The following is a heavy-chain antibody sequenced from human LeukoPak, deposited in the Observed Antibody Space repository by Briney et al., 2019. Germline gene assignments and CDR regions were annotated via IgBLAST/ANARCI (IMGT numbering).Heavy chain of an antibody. D-gene: IGHD2-2*01. J-gene: IGHJ6*03. V-gene: IGHV3-20*04. Sequence: GGSLRLSCAASGFTFDDYGMGWVRQAPGKGLEWVSGINWNGGSTGYADSVKGRFTISRDNAKNSLYLQMNSLRAEDTALYYCARTHAFCSSTSCYGFYYYMDVWGKGTTVTVSS. CDR3: ARTHAFCSSTSCYGFYYYMDV. CDR2: INWNGGST. CDR1: GFTFDDYG.